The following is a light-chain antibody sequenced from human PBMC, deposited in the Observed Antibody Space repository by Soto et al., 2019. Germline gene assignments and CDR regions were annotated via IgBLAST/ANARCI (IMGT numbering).Light chain of an antibody. Sequence: EIVLTQSPGTLSLSPGERATLSCRASQSLSSSDLAWYQQKPGQAPRLLIYGASSRATGIPDRFSGSGSGTDFTLTISRVEPEDFAVYYCQQYGSSPSWTFGQGTKVDIK. V-gene: IGKV3-20*01. CDR2: GAS. CDR3: QQYGSSPSWT. CDR1: QSLSSSD. J-gene: IGKJ1*01.